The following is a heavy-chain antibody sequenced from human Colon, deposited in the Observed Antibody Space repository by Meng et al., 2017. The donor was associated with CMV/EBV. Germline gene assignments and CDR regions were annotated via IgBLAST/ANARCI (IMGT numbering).Heavy chain of an antibody. J-gene: IGHJ4*02. CDR2: VYWNDDI. CDR1: GFSLSTLPLS. Sequence: SGPTLVKPTHTRTLTCTCSGFSLSTLPLSVGWLRQPPGKALEWLALVYWNDDIRYNPSLNSRLTVLKDTSKNQVVLRLTNVDPVDSGTYYCAHGGSGYDFGAGGFDHWGRGTLVTVSS. CDR3: AHGGSGYDFGAGGFDH. V-gene: IGHV2-5*01. D-gene: IGHD5-12*01.